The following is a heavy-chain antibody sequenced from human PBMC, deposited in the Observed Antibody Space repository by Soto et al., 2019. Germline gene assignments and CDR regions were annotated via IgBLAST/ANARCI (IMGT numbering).Heavy chain of an antibody. Sequence: SETLSLTCTVSGGSISSYYWSWIRQPPGKGLEWIGYIYYSASTNYNPSLKSRLTISVDPSKNQFSLKLSSVTAADAAVYYWARHAGSSSWYVDYWGQGALGTVSS. CDR1: GGSISSYY. J-gene: IGHJ4*02. V-gene: IGHV4-59*01. CDR3: ARHAGSSSWYVDY. CDR2: IYYSAST. D-gene: IGHD6-13*01.